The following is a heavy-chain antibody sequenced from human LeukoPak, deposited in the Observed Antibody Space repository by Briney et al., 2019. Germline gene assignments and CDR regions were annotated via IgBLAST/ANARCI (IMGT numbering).Heavy chain of an antibody. J-gene: IGHJ4*02. CDR3: ARGYGPDESNYFDY. Sequence: GSSVTVSCKASGGTFSSYAISWVRQAPGQGLEWMGRIIPILGIANYAQKFQGRVTITADKSTSTAYMELSSLRSEDTAVYYCARGYGPDESNYFDYWGQGTLVTVSS. CDR2: IIPILGIA. D-gene: IGHD3-10*01. CDR1: GGTFSSYA. V-gene: IGHV1-69*04.